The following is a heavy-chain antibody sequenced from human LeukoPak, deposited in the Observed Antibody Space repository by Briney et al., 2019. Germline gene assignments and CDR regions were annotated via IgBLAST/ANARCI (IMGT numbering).Heavy chain of an antibody. CDR2: INHRGRT. CDR3: ARGGATPMLSRY. D-gene: IGHD3-16*01. V-gene: IGHV4-34*01. Sequence: SETLSLTCAVYGGSFSDYYWSGIRQPPGKGLEGIGEINHRGRTNYNPSLKSRVAILVDTSNNQFSPHLSSVPASDTAVYFCARGGATPMLSRYWGQGTLVTVSS. CDR1: GGSFSDYY. J-gene: IGHJ4*02.